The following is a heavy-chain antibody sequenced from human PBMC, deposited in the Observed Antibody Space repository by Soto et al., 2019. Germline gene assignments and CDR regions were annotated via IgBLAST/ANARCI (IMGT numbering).Heavy chain of an antibody. CDR1: GFSCSSHW. CDR2: IKEDGSQK. CDR3: ARDGRYCTWSDCRGDAFDV. D-gene: IGHD2-8*01. Sequence: EVQLVESGGGLVQPGGSLRLSCAASGFSCSSHWMTWVRQTPGKGLEWVANIKEDGSQKYYVDSVKGRFTILRDNAINTQSLQMNSPRVEDTAVYYCARDGRYCTWSDCRGDAFDVGGQGTVVTVSS. V-gene: IGHV3-7*01. J-gene: IGHJ3*01.